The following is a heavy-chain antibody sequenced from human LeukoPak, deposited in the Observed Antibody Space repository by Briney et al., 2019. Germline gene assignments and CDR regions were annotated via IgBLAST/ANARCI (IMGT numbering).Heavy chain of an antibody. D-gene: IGHD1-26*01. CDR2: IYYSGST. V-gene: IGHV4-59*12. Sequence: SETLSLTCTVSGGSISSYYWSWIRQPPGKGLEWIGYIYYSGSTNYNPSLKSRVTISVDTSKNQFSLKLSSVTAADTAVYYCARVIVGATFSSHFDYWGQGTLVTVSS. CDR3: ARVIVGATFSSHFDY. J-gene: IGHJ4*02. CDR1: GGSISSYY.